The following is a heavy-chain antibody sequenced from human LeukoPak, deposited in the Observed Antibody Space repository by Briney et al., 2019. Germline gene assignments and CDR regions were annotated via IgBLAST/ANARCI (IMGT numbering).Heavy chain of an antibody. CDR2: IKHDASDN. D-gene: IGHD2-21*01. CDR3: ARHNYSQFDY. J-gene: IGHJ4*02. V-gene: IGHV3-7*01. Sequence: AGESLTLSCTASGCIFSDFSGTWIRQPPGKGLEWVGNIKHDASDNYYAEPKRRLVTISRDNAKQSLYLQIDSLTSETTAIYFCARHNYSQFDYWGQGTLVTASS. CDR1: GCIFSDFS.